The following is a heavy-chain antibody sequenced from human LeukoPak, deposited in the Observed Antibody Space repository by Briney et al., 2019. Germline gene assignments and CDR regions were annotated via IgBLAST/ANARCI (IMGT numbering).Heavy chain of an antibody. CDR1: GFTFTDYT. Sequence: PGGSPRLSCGASGFTFTDYTMNWVRQAAGKGPEWISYISSGGSVMYYADSVKGRFTISRDNAENSLYLQMSSLRVEDTAVYYCTRDLEYWGQGVLVTVSS. J-gene: IGHJ4*02. V-gene: IGHV3-48*01. CDR2: ISSGGSVM. CDR3: TRDLEY.